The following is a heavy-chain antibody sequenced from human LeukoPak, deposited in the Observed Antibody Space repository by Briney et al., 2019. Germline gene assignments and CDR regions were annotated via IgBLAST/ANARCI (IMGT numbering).Heavy chain of an antibody. J-gene: IGHJ4*02. CDR2: ISGSGGST. Sequence: PGGSLRLSCAASGFTFSSYAMSWVRQAPGKGLEWVSAISGSGGSTYYADSVKGRFTISRDNSKNTLYLQMNSLSGEDTAVYYCVKRGSDGGPYFFDYWGQGTLVTVSS. V-gene: IGHV3-23*01. CDR1: GFTFSSYA. CDR3: VKRGSDGGPYFFDY. D-gene: IGHD3-3*01.